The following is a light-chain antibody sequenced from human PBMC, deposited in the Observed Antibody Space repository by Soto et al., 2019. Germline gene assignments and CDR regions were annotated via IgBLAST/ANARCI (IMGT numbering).Light chain of an antibody. V-gene: IGLV2-14*01. CDR3: SSYTTTTTSCV. Sequence: QSVLTQPASVSGSPGQSITISCTGTSNDVGGYNYVSWYQQYPDKAPTLIIYDVSNRPSGVSTRFSGSKSGNRASLTISGLRAEDEADYYCSSYTTTTTSCVFGTGTKATVL. J-gene: IGLJ1*01. CDR2: DVS. CDR1: SNDVGGYNY.